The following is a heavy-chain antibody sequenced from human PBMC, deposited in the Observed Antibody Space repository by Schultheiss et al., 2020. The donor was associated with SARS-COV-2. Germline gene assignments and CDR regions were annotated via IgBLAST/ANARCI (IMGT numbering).Heavy chain of an antibody. CDR3: ARDYGRSGWFDP. D-gene: IGHD1-26*01. CDR2: IYYSGST. CDR1: GGSIRSSSYY. J-gene: IGHJ5*02. V-gene: IGHV4-61*01. Sequence: SETLSLTCTVSGGSIRSSSYYWSWIRQPPGKGLEWIGYIYYSGSTNYNPSLKSRVTISVDTSKNQFSLKLSSVTAADTAVNYCARDYGRSGWFDPWGQGTLVTVSS.